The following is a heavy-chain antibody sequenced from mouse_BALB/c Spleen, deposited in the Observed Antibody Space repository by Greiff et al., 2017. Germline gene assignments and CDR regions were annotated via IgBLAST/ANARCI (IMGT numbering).Heavy chain of an antibody. Sequence: EVKVVESGGGLVQPGGSLKLSCAASGFTFSSYTMSWVRQTPEKRLEWVAYISNGGGSTYYPDTVKGRFTISRDNAKNTLYLQMSSLKSEDTAMYYCARHLYGSSYYYAMDYWGQGTSVTVSS. V-gene: IGHV5-12-2*01. CDR3: ARHLYGSSYYYAMDY. CDR1: GFTFSSYT. J-gene: IGHJ4*01. D-gene: IGHD1-1*01. CDR2: ISNGGGST.